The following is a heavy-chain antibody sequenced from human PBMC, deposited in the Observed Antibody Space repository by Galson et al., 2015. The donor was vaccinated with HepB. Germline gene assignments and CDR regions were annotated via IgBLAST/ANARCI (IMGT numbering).Heavy chain of an antibody. J-gene: IGHJ4*02. CDR3: TSDQGKYFDY. Sequence: SLRLSCAGSGFIFRNAWMSWVRQAPGKGLEWVGRVKSRKNGGTTAYSAPVKGRFTISRDDSKNTPYLQMNSLKTEDTAVYYCTSDQGKYFDYWGQGTLVTVSS. CDR2: VKSRKNGGTT. CDR1: GFIFRNAW. V-gene: IGHV3-15*01. D-gene: IGHD6-6*01.